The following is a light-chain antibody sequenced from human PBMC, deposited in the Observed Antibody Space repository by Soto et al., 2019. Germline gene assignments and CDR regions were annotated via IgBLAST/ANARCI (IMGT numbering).Light chain of an antibody. V-gene: IGKV3-11*01. CDR1: QSVNGY. Sequence: EIVLTQSPGTLSLSPGERATLSCRASQSVNGYLAWYQQKPGQAPRLLIYDTSNRATGIPARFTGSGSGTDFTLTISSLEPEDFAVYYCQQRANWPPWTFGQGTKVEFK. CDR3: QQRANWPPWT. J-gene: IGKJ1*01. CDR2: DTS.